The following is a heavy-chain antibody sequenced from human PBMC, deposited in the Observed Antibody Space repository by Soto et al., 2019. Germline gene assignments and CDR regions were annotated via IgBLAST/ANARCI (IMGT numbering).Heavy chain of an antibody. CDR3: ARGTGIAETATSFDY. Sequence: QVQLVESGGGVVQPGRSLRLSCAASGFTFSSYSMHWVRQAPGKGLEWVAVISYDGSYKYYADSVKGRFTISRDNSKNTLYLQMRSLRAEDTAVYYCARGTGIAETATSFDYWGQGTLVTVSS. CDR2: ISYDGSYK. J-gene: IGHJ4*02. CDR1: GFTFSSYS. V-gene: IGHV3-30-3*01. D-gene: IGHD6-19*01.